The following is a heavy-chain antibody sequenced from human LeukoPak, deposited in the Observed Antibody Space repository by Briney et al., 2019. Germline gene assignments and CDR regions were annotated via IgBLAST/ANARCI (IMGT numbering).Heavy chain of an antibody. D-gene: IGHD3-10*01. CDR1: GGSISSYY. Sequence: KSSETLSLTCTVSGGSISSYYWSWIRQPPGKGLEWIGYIYYSGSTNYNPSLKSRVTISVDTSKNQFSLKLSSVTAADTAVYYCARYHHYGSGSFDLWGRGTLVTVSS. CDR2: IYYSGST. CDR3: ARYHHYGSGSFDL. V-gene: IGHV4-59*01. J-gene: IGHJ2*01.